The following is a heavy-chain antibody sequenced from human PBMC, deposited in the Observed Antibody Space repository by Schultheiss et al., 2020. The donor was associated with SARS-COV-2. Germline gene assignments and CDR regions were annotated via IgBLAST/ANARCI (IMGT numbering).Heavy chain of an antibody. Sequence: SQTLSLTCTVSGGSISSYYWSWIRQPPGKGLEWIGYIYYSGSTYYNPSLKSRVTISVDTSKNQFSLKLSSVTAADTAVYYCARGKFGITIFGVVTRYGMDVWGQGTTVTVSS. CDR3: ARGKFGITIFGVVTRYGMDV. D-gene: IGHD3-3*01. CDR2: IYYSGST. V-gene: IGHV4-30-4*01. CDR1: GGSISSYY. J-gene: IGHJ6*02.